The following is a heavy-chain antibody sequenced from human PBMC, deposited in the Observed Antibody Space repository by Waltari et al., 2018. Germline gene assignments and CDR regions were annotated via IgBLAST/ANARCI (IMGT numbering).Heavy chain of an antibody. D-gene: IGHD2-21*01. Sequence: QVQLVQSGAEVKKPVASVKVSCKASGYTFTSYDFNWVRQATGQGLEWMGWMNPNSGNTGYAQKFQGRGTMTRNTSISTAYMELSSLRSEDTAVYYCARGETYCGGDCYPFDYWGQGTLVTVSS. CDR1: GYTFTSYD. J-gene: IGHJ4*02. CDR3: ARGETYCGGDCYPFDY. V-gene: IGHV1-8*01. CDR2: MNPNSGNT.